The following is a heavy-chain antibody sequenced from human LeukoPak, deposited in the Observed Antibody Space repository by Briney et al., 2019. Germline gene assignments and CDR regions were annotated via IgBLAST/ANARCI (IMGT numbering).Heavy chain of an antibody. CDR2: INHSGST. CDR1: GGSFSGYY. J-gene: IGHJ5*02. Sequence: SETLSLTCAVYGGSFSGYYWSSIRQPPGKGLEWIGEINHSGSTNYNPSLKSRVTISVDTSKNQFSLKLSSVTAADTAVYYCARAPGGSYYRNWFDPWGQGTLVTVSS. CDR3: ARAPGGSYYRNWFDP. V-gene: IGHV4-34*01. D-gene: IGHD1-26*01.